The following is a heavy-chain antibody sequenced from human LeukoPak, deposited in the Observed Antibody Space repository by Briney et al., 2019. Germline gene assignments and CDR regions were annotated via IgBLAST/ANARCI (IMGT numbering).Heavy chain of an antibody. CDR3: ARGGQLWYHEPYYFDY. V-gene: IGHV3-21*01. CDR2: ISSSSSSYI. CDR1: GFTFSSYS. J-gene: IGHJ4*02. D-gene: IGHD5-18*01. Sequence: PGGSLRLSCAASGFTFSSYSMNWVRQAPGKGLEWVSSISSSSSSYIYYADSVKGRFTISRDNAKNSLYLQMNSLRAEDTAVYYCARGGQLWYHEPYYFDYWGQGTLVTVSS.